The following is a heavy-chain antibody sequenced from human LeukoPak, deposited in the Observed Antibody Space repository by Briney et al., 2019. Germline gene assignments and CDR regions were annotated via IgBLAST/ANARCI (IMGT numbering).Heavy chain of an antibody. CDR1: GFTFSSYA. Sequence: GGSLRLSCAASGFTFSSYAMSWVRQAPGKGLEWVSAISGSGGSIYYADSVKGRFTISRDNSKNTLYLQMNSLRAEDTAVYYCAKERGYSYGLYYFDYWGQGTLVTVSS. J-gene: IGHJ4*02. CDR3: AKERGYSYGLYYFDY. CDR2: ISGSGGSI. D-gene: IGHD5-18*01. V-gene: IGHV3-23*01.